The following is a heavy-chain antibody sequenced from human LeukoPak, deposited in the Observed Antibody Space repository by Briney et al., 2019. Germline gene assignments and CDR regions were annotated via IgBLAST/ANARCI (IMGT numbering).Heavy chain of an antibody. CDR2: IRYDGSNK. CDR3: ARYSKIAAWGYNWFDP. Sequence: GGSLRLSCAASGFTFCSYGMHWVREAPGKGLEWVAFIRYDGSNKHYADSVKGRFTISRDNSKNTLYLQMNSLRAEDTAVYYCARYSKIAAWGYNWFDPWGQGTLVTVSS. D-gene: IGHD2-15*01. CDR1: GFTFCSYG. J-gene: IGHJ5*02. V-gene: IGHV3-30*02.